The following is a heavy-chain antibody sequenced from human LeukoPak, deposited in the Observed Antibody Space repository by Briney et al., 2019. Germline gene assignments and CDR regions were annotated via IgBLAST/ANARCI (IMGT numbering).Heavy chain of an antibody. V-gene: IGHV3-30*02. CDR3: ARGRPYRVVAFDY. CDR2: IRYDGSNK. Sequence: GGSLRLSCAASGFTFSSYGMHWVRQAPGKGLEWVAFIRYDGSNKYYADSVKGRFTISRDNSKNTLYLQMNSLRAEDTAVYYCARGRPYRVVAFDYWGQGTLVAVSS. CDR1: GFTFSSYG. D-gene: IGHD2-15*01. J-gene: IGHJ4*02.